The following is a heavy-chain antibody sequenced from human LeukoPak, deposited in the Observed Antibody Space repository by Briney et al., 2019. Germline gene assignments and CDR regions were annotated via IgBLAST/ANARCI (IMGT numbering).Heavy chain of an antibody. V-gene: IGHV3-23*01. J-gene: IGHJ4*02. CDR2: ISGSGGST. CDR3: AKDIHYYDSSDYEDMGEYYFDY. CDR1: GFTFSSYA. Sequence: GGSLRLSCAASGFTFSSYAMSWVRQAPGKGLEWVSAISGSGGSTYYADSVKGRFTISRDNSKNTLYLQMNSLRAEDTAVYYCAKDIHYYDSSDYEDMGEYYFDYWGQGTLVTVSS. D-gene: IGHD3-22*01.